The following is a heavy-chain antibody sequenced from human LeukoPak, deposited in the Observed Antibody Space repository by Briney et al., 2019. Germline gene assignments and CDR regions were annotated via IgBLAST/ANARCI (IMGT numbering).Heavy chain of an antibody. J-gene: IGHJ4*02. V-gene: IGHV1-69*05. Sequence: AASVKVSCKASGGTFSSYAISWVRQAPGQGREWMGGIIPIFGTANYAQKFQGRVAITTDESTSTAYMELSSLRSEDTAVYYCAAPDSSSWYRFDYWGQGTLVTVSS. CDR1: GGTFSSYA. D-gene: IGHD6-13*01. CDR3: AAPDSSSWYRFDY. CDR2: IIPIFGTA.